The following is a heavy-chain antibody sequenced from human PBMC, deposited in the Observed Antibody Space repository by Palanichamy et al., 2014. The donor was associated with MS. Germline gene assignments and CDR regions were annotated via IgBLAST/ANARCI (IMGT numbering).Heavy chain of an antibody. V-gene: IGHV3-15*07. CDR3: TSGVTTTNDY. D-gene: IGHD5-12*01. Sequence: EVQLVESGGGLVKPGGSLRLSRAASGFTFSNAWMNWVRQAPGKGLEWVGRIRTKTDGGTTDYVVPVKGRFTISRDDSKNTLYLQMNSLENEDTAVYYCTSGVTTTNDYWGQGTLVTVSS. CDR1: GFTFSNAW. J-gene: IGHJ4*02. CDR2: IRTKTDGGTT.